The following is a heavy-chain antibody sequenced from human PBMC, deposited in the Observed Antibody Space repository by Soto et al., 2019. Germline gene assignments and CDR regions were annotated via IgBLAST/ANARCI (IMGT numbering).Heavy chain of an antibody. CDR3: ARAERITIFGVAPNWFDP. J-gene: IGHJ5*02. CDR1: GGSVSSGSYY. V-gene: IGHV4-61*01. CDR2: IYYSGST. Sequence: ASETLSLTCTVSGGSVSSGSYYWSWIRQPPGTGLEWIGYIYYSGSTNYNPSLQSRVTISVDTSKNQFSLKLSSVTAADTAVYYCARAERITIFGVAPNWFDPWGQGTLVTVSS. D-gene: IGHD3-3*01.